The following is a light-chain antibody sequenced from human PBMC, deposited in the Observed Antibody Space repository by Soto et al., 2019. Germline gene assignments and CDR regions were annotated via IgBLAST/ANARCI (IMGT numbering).Light chain of an antibody. CDR3: SSYTTSYFYV. CDR2: EVE. V-gene: IGLV2-14*01. J-gene: IGLJ1*01. Sequence: HSALTQPASVSGSPGQSITISCTGSGRDIGAYNYVSWYQQHPGKAPKLIIYEVENRPSGVSNRFSASKSAFTASLTISGLQAEDEADYYCSSYTTSYFYVVGPGTKVTVL. CDR1: GRDIGAYNY.